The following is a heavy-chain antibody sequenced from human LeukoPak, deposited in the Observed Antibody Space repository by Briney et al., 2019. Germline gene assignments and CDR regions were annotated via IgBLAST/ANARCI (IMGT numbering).Heavy chain of an antibody. V-gene: IGHV3-21*01. Sequence: GGSLRLSCAASGFTFSSYSMNWVRQAPGKGLEWVSSISSSSSYIYYADSVKGRFTISRDNAKNSLYLQMNGLRAEDTAVYYCARDLRRYSVFAPVSFDPWGQGTLVTVSS. D-gene: IGHD5/OR15-5a*01. CDR3: ARDLRRYSVFAPVSFDP. CDR1: GFTFSSYS. J-gene: IGHJ5*02. CDR2: ISSSSSYI.